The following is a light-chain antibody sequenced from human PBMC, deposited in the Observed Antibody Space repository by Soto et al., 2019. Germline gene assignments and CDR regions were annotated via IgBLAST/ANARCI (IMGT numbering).Light chain of an antibody. CDR3: SSYAGSNTHVV. V-gene: IGLV2-8*01. CDR1: SSDVGGYNY. Sequence: QSVLTQPPSASGSPGQSVTISCTGTSSDVGGYNYVSWYQQHPGKAPKLMIYEVSKRPSGVPARFSGSKSGNTASLTVSGLQAEDEADYYCSSYAGSNTHVVFGGGTK. J-gene: IGLJ2*01. CDR2: EVS.